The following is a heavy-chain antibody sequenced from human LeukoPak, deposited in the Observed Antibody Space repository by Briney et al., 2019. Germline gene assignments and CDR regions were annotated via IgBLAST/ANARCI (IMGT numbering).Heavy chain of an antibody. CDR1: GGSFSGYY. D-gene: IGHD5-18*01. Sequence: AETLSLTCAVYGGSFSGYYWSWIRQPPGKGLEWIGEINHSGSTNYNPSLKSRVTISVDTSKNQFSLKLSSVTAADTAVYYCARRRGTNGPLWNTAMVRWVNWFDPWGQGTLVTVSS. J-gene: IGHJ5*02. CDR2: INHSGST. CDR3: ARRRGTNGPLWNTAMVRWVNWFDP. V-gene: IGHV4-34*01.